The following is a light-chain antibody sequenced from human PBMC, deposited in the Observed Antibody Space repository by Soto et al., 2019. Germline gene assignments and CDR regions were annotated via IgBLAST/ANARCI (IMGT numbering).Light chain of an antibody. CDR2: EAS. J-gene: IGKJ1*01. Sequence: DIQMTQSPSTLSASIGDSVAVTCRASENVNGHLAWYQQKPGKAPKLLIYEASILESGVPSRFSGSGFGTEFTLTINGLLPEDFVTYYCQQYNNWPSFGQGTKV. CDR3: QQYNNWPS. CDR1: ENVNGH. V-gene: IGKV1-5*03.